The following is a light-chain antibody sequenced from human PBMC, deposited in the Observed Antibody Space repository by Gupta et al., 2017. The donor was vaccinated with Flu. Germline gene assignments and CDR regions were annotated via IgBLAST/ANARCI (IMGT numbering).Light chain of an antibody. Sequence: ARIICEGGNSGGGSGHWYEQKEDQAPVLVVYDETYRHSGIPGRFSGCNSGNTASQTITRVEAGDEAEDHCEVWDSRSDDPGVVFGGGTKVTVL. V-gene: IGLV3-21*02. J-gene: IGLJ2*01. CDR3: EVWDSRSDDPGVV. CDR2: DET. CDR1: NSGGGS.